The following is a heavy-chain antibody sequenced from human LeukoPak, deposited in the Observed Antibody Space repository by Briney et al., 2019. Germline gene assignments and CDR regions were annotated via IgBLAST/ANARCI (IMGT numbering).Heavy chain of an antibody. Sequence: ASVKVSCKASGYTFTGYYMHWLRQAPGQGLEWMGRINPNSGGTNYAQKFQGRVTMTRDTSISTAYMELSRLRSDDTAVYYCASILDSSGYYSPWEVDYWGQGTLVTVSS. CDR1: GYTFTGYY. CDR2: INPNSGGT. V-gene: IGHV1-2*06. D-gene: IGHD3-22*01. J-gene: IGHJ4*02. CDR3: ASILDSSGYYSPWEVDY.